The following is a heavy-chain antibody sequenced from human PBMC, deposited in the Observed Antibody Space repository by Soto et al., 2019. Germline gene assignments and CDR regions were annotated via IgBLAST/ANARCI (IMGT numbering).Heavy chain of an antibody. CDR2: INPYNGNT. CDR3: ARVGVGLAAPRVWPY. CDR1: GYTFASYG. Sequence: ASLKVSCKASGYTFASYGISCVRQAPGQGLEWMAWINPYNGNTKYAEKFLGRVTVTTDTSTATAYMEVRSLTSDDTAVFYCARVGVGLAAPRVWPYWGQGTPVTV. V-gene: IGHV1-18*01. J-gene: IGHJ4*02. D-gene: IGHD6-13*01.